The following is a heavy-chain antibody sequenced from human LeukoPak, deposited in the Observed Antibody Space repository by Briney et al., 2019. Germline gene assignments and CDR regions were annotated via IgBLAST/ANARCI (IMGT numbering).Heavy chain of an antibody. D-gene: IGHD3-3*01. J-gene: IGHJ4*02. V-gene: IGHV3-43*02. CDR1: GFTFDDYA. CDR2: ISGDGGST. Sequence: SGGSLRLSCAASGFTFDDYAMHWVRQAPGKGLEWVSLISGDGGSTYYADSVKGRFTISRDNSKNSLYLQMNSLRTEDTALYYCAKDNERLRFLEWLLPAFDYWGQGTLVTVSS. CDR3: AKDNERLRFLEWLLPAFDY.